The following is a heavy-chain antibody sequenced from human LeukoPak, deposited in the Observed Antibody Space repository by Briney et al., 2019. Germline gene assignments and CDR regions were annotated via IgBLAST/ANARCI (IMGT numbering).Heavy chain of an antibody. Sequence: PGGSLRLSCAASGFTFSSSWMSWVRQAPGKGLEWVANIQQDGSDKYYVDSVKGRFTISRDNSKNTLYLQMNSLRAEDTAVYYCAKQVEMATILVFDYWGQGTLVTVSS. J-gene: IGHJ4*02. CDR3: AKQVEMATILVFDY. CDR1: GFTFSSSW. D-gene: IGHD5-24*01. V-gene: IGHV3-7*03. CDR2: IQQDGSDK.